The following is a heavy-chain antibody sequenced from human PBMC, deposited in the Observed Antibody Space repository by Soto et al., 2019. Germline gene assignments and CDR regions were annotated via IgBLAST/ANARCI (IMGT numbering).Heavy chain of an antibody. CDR2: IYYSGST. J-gene: IGHJ6*03. D-gene: IGHD2-8*01. Sequence: TSETLSLTCTVSGGSISSSSYYWGWIRQPPGKGLEWIGSIYYSGSTYYNPSLKSRVTISVDTSKNQFSLKLSSVTAADTAVYYCARQGTVCTNGVCYSPYYYYYMDVWGKGTTVTVSS. V-gene: IGHV4-39*01. CDR1: GGSISSSSYY. CDR3: ARQGTVCTNGVCYSPYYYYYMDV.